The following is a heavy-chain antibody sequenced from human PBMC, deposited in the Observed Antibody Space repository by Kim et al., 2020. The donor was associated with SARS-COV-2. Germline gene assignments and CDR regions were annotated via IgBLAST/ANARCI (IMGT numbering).Heavy chain of an antibody. CDR2: IHPSDSDT. V-gene: IGHV5-51*06. D-gene: IGHD6-19*01. J-gene: IGHJ2*01. CDR1: GYSLISYW. CDR3: VRNAVSGGYFDL. Sequence: GESLKISCKGFGYSLISYWIGWVRQMPGKGLEWMAIIHPSDSDTRYSPSLQGQVTIPADKSISTAYLQWNSLKASDTAIYFCVRNAVSGGYFDLWGRGSLVTVSS.